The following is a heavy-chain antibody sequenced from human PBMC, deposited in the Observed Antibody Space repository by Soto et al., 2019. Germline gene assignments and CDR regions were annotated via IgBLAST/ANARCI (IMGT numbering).Heavy chain of an antibody. Sequence: GGSLRLSCAASGFTFSSYSMNWVRQAPGKGLEWVSSISSSSSYIYYADSVKGRFTISRDNAKNSLYLQMNSLRAEDTAVYYCARKRVTSISTFGFDIWGQGTMVTVSS. D-gene: IGHD4-17*01. CDR1: GFTFSSYS. J-gene: IGHJ3*02. V-gene: IGHV3-21*01. CDR3: ARKRVTSISTFGFDI. CDR2: ISSSSSYI.